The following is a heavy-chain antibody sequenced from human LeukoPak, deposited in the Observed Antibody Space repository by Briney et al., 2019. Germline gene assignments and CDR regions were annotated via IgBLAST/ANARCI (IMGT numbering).Heavy chain of an antibody. Sequence: ASVKVSCKASGYSLIEVAMHWVRQAPGKGPEWVGRFDPEDGEDGETHYAQKFQGRVTMTEDASTDTAYMELTSLSSEDTALYCGAMTDRYAGRPFVYWGQGTLVTVSS. V-gene: IGHV1-24*01. D-gene: IGHD3-9*01. J-gene: IGHJ4*02. CDR2: FDPEDGEDGET. CDR1: GYSLIEVA. CDR3: AMTDRYAGRPFVY.